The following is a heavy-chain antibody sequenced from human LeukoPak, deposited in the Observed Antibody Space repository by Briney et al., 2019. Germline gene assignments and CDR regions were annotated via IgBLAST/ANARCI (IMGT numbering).Heavy chain of an antibody. CDR3: ARVIRAPDY. CDR2: MSWSGNIF. D-gene: IGHD2-21*01. V-gene: IGHV3-9*01. J-gene: IGHJ4*02. CDR1: GFTFDDYA. Sequence: HPGRSLRLSCAASGFTFDDYAMHWVRQAPGKGLEWVSGMSWSGNIFGYADSVKGRFTISRDNAKNTLSLQMNSLLAEDTAFYYCARVIRAPDYWGQGTLVTVSS.